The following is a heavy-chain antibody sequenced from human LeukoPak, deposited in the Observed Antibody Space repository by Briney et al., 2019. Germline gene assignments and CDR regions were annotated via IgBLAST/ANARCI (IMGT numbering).Heavy chain of an antibody. Sequence: SETLSLTCTVSGGSISSYYWSWIRQPAGKGLKWIGRIYTSGSTNYNHSLKSRVTMSVDKSKNQFCLKLSCVTAADTAVYYCARGSGSQTFDYWGQGTVVTVSS. V-gene: IGHV4-4*07. CDR2: IYTSGST. D-gene: IGHD1-26*01. J-gene: IGHJ4*02. CDR3: ARGSGSQTFDY. CDR1: GGSISSYY.